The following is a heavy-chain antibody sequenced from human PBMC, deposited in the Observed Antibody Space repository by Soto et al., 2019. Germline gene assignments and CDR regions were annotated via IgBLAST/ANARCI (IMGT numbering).Heavy chain of an antibody. J-gene: IGHJ3*02. CDR1: GGSISSGGYY. CDR3: ARAGGMLGSSYYYDSSGPEQYAFDI. V-gene: IGHV4-31*03. Sequence: SETLSLTCTVSGGSISSGGYYWSWIRQHPGKGLEWIGYIYYSGSTYYNPSLKSRVTISVDTSKNQFSLKLSSVTAADTAVYYCARAGGMLGSSYYYDSSGPEQYAFDIWGQGTMVTVSS. CDR2: IYYSGST. D-gene: IGHD3-22*01.